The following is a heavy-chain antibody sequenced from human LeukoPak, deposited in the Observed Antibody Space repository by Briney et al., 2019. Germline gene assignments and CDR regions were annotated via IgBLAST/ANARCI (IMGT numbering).Heavy chain of an antibody. Sequence: ASVKVSCKASGYIFITSSIHWVRQAPGQGLEWMGWINSNSGVTNYAQKLQGRVTITRDTSIDTAYMQLSRLRSDDTAVYYCAKDRYGDYEAPFHYYMDAWGRGTTVTVSS. V-gene: IGHV1-2*02. CDR1: GYIFITSS. CDR3: AKDRYGDYEAPFHYYMDA. J-gene: IGHJ6*03. D-gene: IGHD5-12*01. CDR2: INSNSGVT.